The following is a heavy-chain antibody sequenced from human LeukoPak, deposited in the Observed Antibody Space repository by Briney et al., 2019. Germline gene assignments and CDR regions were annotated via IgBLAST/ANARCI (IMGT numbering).Heavy chain of an antibody. V-gene: IGHV3-7*04. CDR3: VRAYHPGGWFDP. CDR1: GFTFSRSW. CDR2: INEDGSEI. Sequence: GGSLRLSCAASGFTFSRSWMTWVRQAPGKGLEWVASINEDGSEIHYVDSVKGRFTISRDNANDSLYLQMNSLTAEDTAMYYCVRAYHPGGWFDPWGQGTLVTVSS. J-gene: IGHJ5*02. D-gene: IGHD2-21*01.